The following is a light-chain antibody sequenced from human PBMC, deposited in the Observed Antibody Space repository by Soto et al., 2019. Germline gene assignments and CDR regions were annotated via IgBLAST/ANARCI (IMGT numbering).Light chain of an antibody. J-gene: IGLJ2*01. V-gene: IGLV2-8*01. CDR3: SSYAGSNNVV. CDR2: EVS. CDR1: SSDVGGYNY. Sequence: QSVLTQPPSASGSPGQSVTISCTGTSSDVGGYNYVSWYQQHPGKAPQLMIYEVSKRPSGVPDSFSGSKSGNTASLTVSGLQDDDEADYYCSSYAGSNNVVFGGGTKLTVL.